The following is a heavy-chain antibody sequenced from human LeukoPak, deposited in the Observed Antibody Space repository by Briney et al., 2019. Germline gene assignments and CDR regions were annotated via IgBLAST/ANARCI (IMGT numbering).Heavy chain of an antibody. V-gene: IGHV1-69*01. Sequence: PGSSVKVSCKASGGTFSSYAISWVRLAPGQGLEWMGGIIPIFGTANYAQKFQGRVTITADESTSTAYMELSSLRSEDTAVYYCASGTPSSGWLRYNWFDPWGQGTLVTVSS. CDR3: ASGTPSSGWLRYNWFDP. CDR2: IIPIFGTA. D-gene: IGHD6-19*01. CDR1: GGTFSSYA. J-gene: IGHJ5*02.